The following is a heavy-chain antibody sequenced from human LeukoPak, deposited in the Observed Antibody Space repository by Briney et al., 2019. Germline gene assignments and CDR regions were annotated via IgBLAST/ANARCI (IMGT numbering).Heavy chain of an antibody. Sequence: GGSLRLSCAASGFTFSSYAMHWVRQAPDKGLEWVAFIRFDGSNKYYADSVKGRFTISRDNSKNTLYLQMNSLRPEDTAVNYCARDGAGGAYYDILTGYWIGKRHFDYWGQGTLVTVSS. V-gene: IGHV3-30*02. CDR2: IRFDGSNK. D-gene: IGHD3-9*01. CDR1: GFTFSSYA. CDR3: ARDGAGGAYYDILTGYWIGKRHFDY. J-gene: IGHJ4*02.